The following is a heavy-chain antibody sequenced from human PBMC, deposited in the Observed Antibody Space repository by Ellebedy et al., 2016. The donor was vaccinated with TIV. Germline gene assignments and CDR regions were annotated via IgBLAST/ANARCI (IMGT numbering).Heavy chain of an antibody. CDR1: GFTFSNYG. Sequence: AASVKVSCKASGFTFSNYGFSWVRQAPGQGLEWMGWISAHNHKTNYAQSLQGRVSMTTDTSTSTAYMELGSLRADDTAVYYCARDRTTMNTDPPWSLDLWGRGTLVTVSS. J-gene: IGHJ2*01. V-gene: IGHV1-18*04. D-gene: IGHD4-17*01. CDR2: ISAHNHKT. CDR3: ARDRTTMNTDPPWSLDL.